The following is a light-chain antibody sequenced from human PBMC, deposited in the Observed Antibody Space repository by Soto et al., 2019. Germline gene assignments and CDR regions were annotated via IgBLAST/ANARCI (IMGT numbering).Light chain of an antibody. CDR1: ESVSRY. V-gene: IGKV3-11*01. CDR2: DAS. Sequence: EIVLTQSPATLSLSPGNRATLSCRASESVSRYLAWYQQKPGQAPRLLIYDASSRAAGIPARLSGSGSGTDFTLTIASLEPEDFAVYYCQQRSDWPSTFGGGTKVEIK. J-gene: IGKJ4*01. CDR3: QQRSDWPST.